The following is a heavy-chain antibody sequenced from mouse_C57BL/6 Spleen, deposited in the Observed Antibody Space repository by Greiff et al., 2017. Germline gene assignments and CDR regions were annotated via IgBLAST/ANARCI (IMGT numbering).Heavy chain of an antibody. CDR1: GFNIKDDY. CDR2: IDPENGDT. CDR3: TTRDGYYVPFAY. D-gene: IGHD2-3*01. J-gene: IGHJ3*01. Sequence: VQLQQSGAELVRPGASVKLSCTASGFNIKDDYMHWVKQRPEQGLEWIGWIDPENGDTEYASKFQGKATITADTSSNTAYLQLSSLTSEDTAVYYCTTRDGYYVPFAYWGQGTLVTVSA. V-gene: IGHV14-4*01.